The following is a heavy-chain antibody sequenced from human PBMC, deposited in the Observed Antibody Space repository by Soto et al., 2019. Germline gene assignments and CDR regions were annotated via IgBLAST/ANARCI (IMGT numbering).Heavy chain of an antibody. CDR3: VQSLFSSSWYSYYYGMDV. CDR2: ISYDGSNK. D-gene: IGHD6-13*01. Sequence: GGSLRLSCAASGFTFSSYAMHWVRQAPGKGLEWVAVISYDGSNKYYADSVKGRFTISRDNSKNTLYLQMNSLRAEDTAVYYCVQSLFSSSWYSYYYGMDVWGQGTTVTVSS. J-gene: IGHJ6*02. CDR1: GFTFSSYA. V-gene: IGHV3-30-3*01.